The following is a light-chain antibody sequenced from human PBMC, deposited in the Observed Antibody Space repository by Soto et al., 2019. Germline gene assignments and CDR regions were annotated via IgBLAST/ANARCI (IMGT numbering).Light chain of an antibody. CDR1: QSICPN. J-gene: IGKJ1*01. Sequence: VQMTQSPSTLAASLGDRDTLPXRASQSICPNLNWYQQRPGXAPKXXXYAXSSLQSGCSPRFSGSGSGTDFTRSINSLQREDFATYYCQQTYSAPPLFGQGTKVDIK. V-gene: IGKV1-39*01. CDR3: QQTYSAPPL. CDR2: AXS.